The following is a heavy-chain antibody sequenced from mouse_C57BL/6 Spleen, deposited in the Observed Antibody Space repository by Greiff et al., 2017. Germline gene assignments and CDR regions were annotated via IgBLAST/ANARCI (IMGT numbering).Heavy chain of an antibody. D-gene: IGHD1-1*01. CDR1: GYTFTDYN. CDR2: INPNNGGT. V-gene: IGHV1-18*01. Sequence: EVQLQQSGPELVKPGASVKIPCKASGYTFTDYNMDWVKQSHGKSLEWIGDINPNNGGTIYNQKFKGKATLTVDKSSSTAYMELRSLTSEDTAVYYCARGGFTTVVARYFDVWGTGTTVTVSS. J-gene: IGHJ1*03. CDR3: ARGGFTTVVARYFDV.